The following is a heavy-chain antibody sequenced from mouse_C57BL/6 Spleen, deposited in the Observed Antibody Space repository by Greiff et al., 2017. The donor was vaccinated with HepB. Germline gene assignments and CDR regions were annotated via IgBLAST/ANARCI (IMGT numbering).Heavy chain of an antibody. CDR2: FYPGSGSI. CDR3: ARHEEKAGRGWFAY. D-gene: IGHD4-1*01. Sequence: VQLQQSGAELVKPGASVKLSCKASGYTFTEYTIHWVKQRSGQGLEWIGWFYPGSGSIKYNEKFKDKATLTADNASSTVYMERSRLTSEESAVYFGARHEEKAGRGWFAYWGQGTLVTVSA. CDR1: GYTFTEYT. V-gene: IGHV1-62-2*01. J-gene: IGHJ3*01.